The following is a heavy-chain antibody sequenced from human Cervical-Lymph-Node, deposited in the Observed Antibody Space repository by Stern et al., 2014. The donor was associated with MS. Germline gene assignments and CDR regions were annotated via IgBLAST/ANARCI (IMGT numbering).Heavy chain of an antibody. CDR2: VIPFVGTS. V-gene: IGHV1-69*06. CDR1: GGV. J-gene: IGHJ5*02. CDR3: ARGSGDNWFGP. Sequence: QVQLVHSGAEVKKPGSSMKVSCKSSGGVSWVRQAPGQGLEWMGGVIPFVGTSNYAQKFQGRVTITADTSTNTTYLHLSRLTSADTAIYYCARGSGDNWFGPWGQGTLVTVSS. D-gene: IGHD3-10*01.